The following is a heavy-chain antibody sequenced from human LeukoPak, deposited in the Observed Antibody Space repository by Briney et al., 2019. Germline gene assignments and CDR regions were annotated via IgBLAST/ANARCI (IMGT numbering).Heavy chain of an antibody. D-gene: IGHD3-22*01. Sequence: SETLSLTCTVSGGSISSGSYYWSWIRQPAGKGLEWIGRIYTSGSTNYNPSLKSRVTISVDTSKNQFSLKLSSVTAADTAVYYCARLASYYYDSSGSPHYYYMDVWGKGTTVTVSS. CDR2: IYTSGST. CDR3: ARLASYYYDSSGSPHYYYMDV. CDR1: GGSISSGSYY. J-gene: IGHJ6*03. V-gene: IGHV4-61*02.